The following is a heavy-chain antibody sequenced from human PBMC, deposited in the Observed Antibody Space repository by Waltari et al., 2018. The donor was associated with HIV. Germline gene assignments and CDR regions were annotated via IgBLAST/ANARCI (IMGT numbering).Heavy chain of an antibody. V-gene: IGHV4-59*08. Sequence: QVQLEESGPGLVKPSETLSLTCTVSGGSISSYYWSWIRQPPGKGMEWIGFIYYSGTTNYNPSLKSRFTMSVDTSKNQFSLKLSSVTAADTAVYYCARHGDFWGGRSWFDPWGQGTQVTVSS. J-gene: IGHJ5*02. CDR1: GGSISSYY. CDR2: IYYSGTT. D-gene: IGHD3-3*01. CDR3: ARHGDFWGGRSWFDP.